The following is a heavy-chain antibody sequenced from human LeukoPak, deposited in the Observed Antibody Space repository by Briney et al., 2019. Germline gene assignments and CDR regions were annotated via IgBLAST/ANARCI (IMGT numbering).Heavy chain of an antibody. CDR3: ARESRGYCSYYYYGMDV. Sequence: PSETPSLTCTVSGGSISSYYWSWIRQPPGKGLEWIGYIYYSGSTNYNPSLKSRVTISVDTSKNQFSLKLSSVTAADTAVYYCARESRGYCSYYYYGMDVWGQGTTVTVSS. CDR2: IYYSGST. V-gene: IGHV4-59*12. J-gene: IGHJ6*02. D-gene: IGHD2-21*01. CDR1: GGSISSYY.